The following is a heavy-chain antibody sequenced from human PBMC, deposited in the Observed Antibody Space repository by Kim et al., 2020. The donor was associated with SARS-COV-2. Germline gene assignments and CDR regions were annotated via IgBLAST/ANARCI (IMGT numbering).Heavy chain of an antibody. Sequence: SPSFQGQVTISADKSISTAYLQWSSLKASDTAMYYCATARGYCCGPVDYWGQGTLVTVSS. J-gene: IGHJ4*02. CDR3: ATARGYCCGPVDY. D-gene: IGHD2-15*01. V-gene: IGHV5-51*01.